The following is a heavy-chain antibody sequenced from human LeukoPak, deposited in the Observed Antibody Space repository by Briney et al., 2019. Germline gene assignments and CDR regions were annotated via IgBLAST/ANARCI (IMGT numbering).Heavy chain of an antibody. CDR1: GGSFSSYY. Sequence: SETLSLACAVYGGSFSSYYWSWIRQPPGKGLEWIGEINHSRSTNYNPSLKSRVTISVDTSKNQFSLKLSSVAAADTAVYYCASWYSSSASPSDYWGQGTLVTVSS. D-gene: IGHD6-13*01. J-gene: IGHJ4*02. CDR3: ASWYSSSASPSDY. V-gene: IGHV4-34*01. CDR2: INHSRST.